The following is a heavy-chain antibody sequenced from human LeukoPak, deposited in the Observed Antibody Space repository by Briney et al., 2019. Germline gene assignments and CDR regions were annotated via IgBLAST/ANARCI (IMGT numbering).Heavy chain of an antibody. CDR1: GFTFSSYG. J-gene: IGHJ4*02. D-gene: IGHD2-2*01. Sequence: PGRSLRLSCAASGFTFSSYGMHWVRQAPGKGLEWVAVIWYDGSNKYYADSVKGRFTISRDNSKNTLYLQMNSLRAEDTAVYYCARDPAPQDIVVVPAAYRAGAFDYWGQGTLVTVSS. V-gene: IGHV3-33*01. CDR3: ARDPAPQDIVVVPAAYRAGAFDY. CDR2: IWYDGSNK.